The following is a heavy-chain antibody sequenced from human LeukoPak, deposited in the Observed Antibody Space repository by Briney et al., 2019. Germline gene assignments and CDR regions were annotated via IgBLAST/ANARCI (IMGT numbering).Heavy chain of an antibody. CDR2: INHSGST. CDR1: GGSFSGYY. J-gene: IGHJ4*02. CDR3: ARMRHYYGSGSYFRRTDNEFDY. D-gene: IGHD3-10*01. Sequence: SETLSLTCAVYGGSFSGYYWSWIRQPPGKGLEWIGEINHSGSTNYNPSLKSRVTISVDTSKNQLSLKLSSVTAADTAVYYCARMRHYYGSGSYFRRTDNEFDYWGQGTLVTVSS. V-gene: IGHV4-34*01.